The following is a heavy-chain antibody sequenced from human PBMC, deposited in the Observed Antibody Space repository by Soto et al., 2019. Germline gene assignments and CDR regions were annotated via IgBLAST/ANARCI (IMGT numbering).Heavy chain of an antibody. J-gene: IGHJ4*02. V-gene: IGHV1-18*01. D-gene: IGHD3-22*01. CDR1: GYTFSSYG. CDR2: ISAYSGNT. CDR3: ERDFYQSSGYWDY. Sequence: QVQLVQSGAEVKKPGASVKVSCKAYGYTFSSYGLSWVRQAPGQGLEWMGWISAYSGNTVYTQRFKGRLTMATDTSTGTAHMELRSLSSDDTAVYYCERDFYQSSGYWDYWGQGTLVTFPS.